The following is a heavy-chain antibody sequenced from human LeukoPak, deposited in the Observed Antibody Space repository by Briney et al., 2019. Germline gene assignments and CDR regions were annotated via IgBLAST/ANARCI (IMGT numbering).Heavy chain of an antibody. V-gene: IGHV1-2*02. J-gene: IGHJ4*03. CDR3: ASEEQRHRVWPFEF. D-gene: IGHD6-25*01. CDR1: GYTFSGFY. Sequence: GASVKLSCKASGYTFSGFYFKWVRQGPGQGLEWMGWINPNSGTNYAQNFQGSVTMTRNTSISTAYMELSRLRSDDTAVYYCASEEQRHRVWPFEFWGPGTLVTVSS. CDR2: INPNSGT.